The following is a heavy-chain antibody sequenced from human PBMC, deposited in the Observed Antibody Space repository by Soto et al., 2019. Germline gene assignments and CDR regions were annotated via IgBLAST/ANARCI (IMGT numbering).Heavy chain of an antibody. D-gene: IGHD2-2*03. CDR3: ARAQEGWILNY. CDR2: INHSGST. CDR1: GGSFSGYY. J-gene: IGHJ4*02. V-gene: IGHV4-34*01. Sequence: QVQLQQWGAGLLKPSETLSLTCAVYGGSFSGYYWSWIRQPPGKGLEWIGEINHSGSTNYNPSLKSRVTISVDTSKNQFSLKLSSVTAADTAVYYCARAQEGWILNYWGQGTLVTVSS.